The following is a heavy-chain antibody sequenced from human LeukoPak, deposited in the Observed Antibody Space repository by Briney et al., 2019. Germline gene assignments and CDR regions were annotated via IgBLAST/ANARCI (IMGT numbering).Heavy chain of an antibody. CDR2: IYHSGTT. D-gene: IGHD4/OR15-4a*01. Sequence: PSETLSLTCAVSGDSITSHYWRCLGRQSARERVGLIGKIYHSGTTNYSPSLKSRVTISVDKTKNHLSLRLTSVTAADTTVYFCAACLFDYYCFDQWGKGTLVTVSS. V-gene: IGHV4-4*02. CDR3: AACLFDYYCFDQ. J-gene: IGHJ4*02. CDR1: GDSITSHYW.